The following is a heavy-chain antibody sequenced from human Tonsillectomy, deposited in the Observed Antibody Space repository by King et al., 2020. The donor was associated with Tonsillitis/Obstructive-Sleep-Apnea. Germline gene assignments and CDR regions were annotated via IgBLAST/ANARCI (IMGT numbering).Heavy chain of an antibody. D-gene: IGHD2/OR15-2a*01. J-gene: IGHJ4*02. Sequence: VQLVESGGNLVQPGGSLRLSCAASGFTFSSYAMSWVRQAPEKGLEWVAAISGGGVSTYYADSARDRFTISRDNSNNTLSLQMNSLRAEDTAVYYCVRDRRRVVLADFAYWGQGTQVTVSS. CDR1: GFTFSSYA. CDR2: ISGGGVST. CDR3: VRDRRRVVLADFAY. V-gene: IGHV3-23*04.